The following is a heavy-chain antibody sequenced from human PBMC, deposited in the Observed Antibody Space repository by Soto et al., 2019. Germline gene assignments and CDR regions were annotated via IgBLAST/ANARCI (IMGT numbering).Heavy chain of an antibody. D-gene: IGHD3-16*02. CDR2: IYYSGST. CDR1: GGSISSYY. J-gene: IGHJ3*02. V-gene: IGHV4-59*01. CDR3: ARDGYDYVWGSYRYAPI. Sequence: PSETLSLTCTVSGGSISSYYWSWIRQPPGKGLEWIGYIYYSGSTNYNPSLKSRVTIKVDTSKNQFSLKLSSVTAADTAVYYCARDGYDYVWGSYRYAPIWGQGTMVTVSS.